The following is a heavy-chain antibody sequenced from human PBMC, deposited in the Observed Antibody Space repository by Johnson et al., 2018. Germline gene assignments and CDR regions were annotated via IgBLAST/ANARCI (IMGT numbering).Heavy chain of an antibody. Sequence: LVESGGGVVQPGRSLRLSCGVSGFIFSRYAMHWVRQAPGKGLEWVEVISYDGSNKYYTDSGKGRFTISRNNSKNRLYLQMNSLRAEDTAVYYCAKDSFRYSRYPYFWGQVTLVTVTS. CDR2: ISYDGSNK. J-gene: IGHJ4*02. CDR3: AKDSFRYSRYPYF. CDR1: GFIFSRYA. V-gene: IGHV3-30-3*01. D-gene: IGHD5-12*01.